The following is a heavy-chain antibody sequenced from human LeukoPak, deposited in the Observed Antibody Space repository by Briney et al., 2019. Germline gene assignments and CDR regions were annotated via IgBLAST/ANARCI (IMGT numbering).Heavy chain of an antibody. V-gene: IGHV3-30*18. CDR3: AKALSIGGDYYMDV. CDR2: IWYGGSNK. CDR1: GFTFSSYG. J-gene: IGHJ6*03. Sequence: PGRSLRLSCAASGFTFSSYGMHWVRQAPGKGLEWVAVIWYGGSNKYYADSVKGRFTISRDNSKNTLYLQMNSLRAEDTAVYYCAKALSIGGDYYMDVWGKGTTVTASS. D-gene: IGHD6-6*01.